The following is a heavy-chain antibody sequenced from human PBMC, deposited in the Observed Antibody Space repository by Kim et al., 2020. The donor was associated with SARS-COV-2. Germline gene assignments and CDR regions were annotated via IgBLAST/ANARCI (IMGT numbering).Heavy chain of an antibody. V-gene: IGHV4-61*01. CDR2: IYYSGST. J-gene: IGHJ3*02. CDR3: ARDIAVAATVVAFDI. CDR1: GGSVSSGSYY. D-gene: IGHD6-19*01. Sequence: SETLSLTCTVSGGSVSSGSYYWSWIRQPPGKGLEWIGYIYYSGSTNYNPSLKSRVTISVDTSKNQFSLKLSSVTAADTAVYYCARDIAVAATVVAFDIWGQGTMVTVSS.